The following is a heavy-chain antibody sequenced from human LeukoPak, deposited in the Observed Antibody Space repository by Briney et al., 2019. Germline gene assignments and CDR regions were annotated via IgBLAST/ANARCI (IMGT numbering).Heavy chain of an antibody. CDR3: VRGGSGGNNWFDP. V-gene: IGHV3-13*01. CDR2: VRIAGDS. CDR1: GFTFNNYD. Sequence: PGGSLRLSCAASGFTFNNYDVHWVRQPTGEGLEWVSSVRIAGDSYYADSVKGRFTISRENAKSSLYLQMNYLRAGDTAVYYCVRGGSGGNNWFDPWGQGTLVTVSS. D-gene: IGHD2-8*02. J-gene: IGHJ5*02.